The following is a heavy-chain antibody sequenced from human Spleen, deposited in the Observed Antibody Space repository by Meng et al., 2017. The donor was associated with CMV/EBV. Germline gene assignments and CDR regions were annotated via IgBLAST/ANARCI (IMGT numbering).Heavy chain of an antibody. CDR3: AIAARPDYFDY. D-gene: IGHD6-6*01. J-gene: IGHJ4*02. CDR1: GGSISSYY. V-gene: IGHV4-59*01. Sequence: SETLSLTCTVSGGSISSYYWSWIRQPPGKGLEWIGYIYYSGSTNYNPSLKSRVTISVDTPKNQFSLKLSSVTAADTAVYYCAIAARPDYFDYWGQGTLVTVSS. CDR2: IYYSGST.